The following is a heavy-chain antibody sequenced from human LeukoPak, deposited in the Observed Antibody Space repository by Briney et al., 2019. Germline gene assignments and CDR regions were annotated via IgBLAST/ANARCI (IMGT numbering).Heavy chain of an antibody. D-gene: IGHD3-10*01. J-gene: IGHJ5*02. CDR1: GYTFTSYD. CDR2: MNPNSGNT. CDR3: GRGLIETQGLVIKSVLLWFGELSP. V-gene: IGHV1-8*01. Sequence: ASVKVSCKASGYTFTSYDINWGRQATGQGLEWMGWMNPNSGNTGYAQKFQGRVTMTRNTSISTAYMELSSLRSEDTAVYYCGRGLIETQGLVIKSVLLWFGELSPWGQGTLVTVSS.